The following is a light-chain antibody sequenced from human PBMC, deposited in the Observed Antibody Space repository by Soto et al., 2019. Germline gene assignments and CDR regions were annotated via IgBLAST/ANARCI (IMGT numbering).Light chain of an antibody. CDR2: AAS. V-gene: IGKV3-20*01. CDR3: QQYGSSPV. J-gene: IGKJ3*01. CDR1: QSVSSSY. Sequence: EIVLTQSPGTLSLSPGERATLSCRASQSVSSSYLAWYQQKPGQAPRLFIYAASSRATGIPDRFSGSGSGTELTLTISRLEPEDFAVYYCQQYGSSPVFGPGTKVDIK.